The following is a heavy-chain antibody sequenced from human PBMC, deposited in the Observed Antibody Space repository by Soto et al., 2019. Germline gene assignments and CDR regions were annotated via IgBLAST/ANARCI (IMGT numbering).Heavy chain of an antibody. V-gene: IGHV4-39*01. CDR2: IYYSGST. D-gene: IGHD3-10*01. CDR3: ARHSDYSGSGTYYSYFDY. Sequence: PSETLSLTCTVSGCSIGTTTYYWDWLRQPPGKGLEWIGTIYYSGSTHYNPSFKSRVTISVDTSKNQFSLKLSSVTAADTAIYYFARHSDYSGSGTYYSYFDYWGQGSLVTVSS. J-gene: IGHJ4*02. CDR1: GCSIGTTTYY.